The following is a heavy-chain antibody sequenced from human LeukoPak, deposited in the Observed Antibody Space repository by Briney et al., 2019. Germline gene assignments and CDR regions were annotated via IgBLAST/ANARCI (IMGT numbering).Heavy chain of an antibody. CDR2: MNPNSGNT. CDR3: ARRIAAAGTPIGY. Sequence: EASVKVSCKASGYTFTSYDINWVRQATGQGLEWMGWMNPNSGNTGYAQKFQGRVTITRNTSISTAYTELSSLRSEDTAVYYCARRIAAAGTPIGYWGQGTLVTVS. CDR1: GYTFTSYD. D-gene: IGHD6-13*01. V-gene: IGHV1-8*03. J-gene: IGHJ4*02.